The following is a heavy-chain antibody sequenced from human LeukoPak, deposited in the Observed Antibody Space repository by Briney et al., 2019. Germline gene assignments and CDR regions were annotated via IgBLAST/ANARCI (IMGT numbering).Heavy chain of an antibody. CDR1: GFTFSDYY. V-gene: IGHV3-11*04. CDR2: IVRSSGSTT. D-gene: IGHD3-3*01. CDR3: ARGEDFWSGTDAFDV. Sequence: PGGSLRLSCAASGFTFSDYYMAWIRQAPGRGLEWVSYIVRSSGSTTYYADSVKGRFTISRDDAKNSLSLQMNSLRAEDTAVYYCARGEDFWSGTDAFDVWGQGTMVTVSS. J-gene: IGHJ3*01.